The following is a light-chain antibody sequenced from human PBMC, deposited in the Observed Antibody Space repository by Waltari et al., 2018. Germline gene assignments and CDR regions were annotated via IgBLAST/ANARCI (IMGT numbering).Light chain of an antibody. V-gene: IGKV4-1*01. CDR3: QQYYSTPRT. J-gene: IGKJ1*01. CDR2: WAS. CDR1: QSILYSSNNKNY. Sequence: IVMTQSPDSLAVSLGERATINCKSSQSILYSSNNKNYLAWYQLKPGQPPQLLISWASSRESGVPDRFSGSGSGTDFTLTISSLQAEDVAVYFCQQYYSTPRTFGQGTKVEI.